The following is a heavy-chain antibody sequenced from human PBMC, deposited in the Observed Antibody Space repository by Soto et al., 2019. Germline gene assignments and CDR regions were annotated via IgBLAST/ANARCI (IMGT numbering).Heavy chain of an antibody. D-gene: IGHD6-19*01. Sequence: EVQLLESGGGLVQPGGSLRLSCTASGFTFSSYAMNWVRQAPGKGLEWVSAVSGSGGSTFFADSLKGRFTISRGNSKKTLYLQTNSLRAEDTAVYDCEKDYSSGWSRLGAFEIWGQGTMVTVSS. J-gene: IGHJ3*02. CDR3: EKDYSSGWSRLGAFEI. V-gene: IGHV3-23*01. CDR1: GFTFSSYA. CDR2: VSGSGGST.